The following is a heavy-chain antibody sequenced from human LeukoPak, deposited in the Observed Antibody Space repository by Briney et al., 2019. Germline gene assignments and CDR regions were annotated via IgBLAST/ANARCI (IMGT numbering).Heavy chain of an antibody. CDR2: ISYDGSNK. D-gene: IGHD2-15*01. Sequence: GGSLRLSCAASGFIFSSYGMHWVRQAPGKGLEWVAVISYDGSNKYYADSVKGRFTISRDNSKNTLYLQMNSLGAEDTAVYYCAKEGCSGGSWSAFDYWGQGTLVTVSS. CDR1: GFIFSSYG. J-gene: IGHJ4*02. CDR3: AKEGCSGGSWSAFDY. V-gene: IGHV3-30*18.